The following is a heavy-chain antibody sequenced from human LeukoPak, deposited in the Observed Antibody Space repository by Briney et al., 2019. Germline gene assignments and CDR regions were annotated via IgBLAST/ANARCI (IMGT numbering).Heavy chain of an antibody. V-gene: IGHV3-66*01. D-gene: IGHD3-3*01. J-gene: IGHJ4*02. CDR1: GFTVSNSY. CDR2: IYAGGST. CDR3: AKDGDYDFWSGPSLFDY. Sequence: GGSLRLSCAASGFTVSNSYMSWVRQAPGKGLEWVSVIYAGGSTYYADSVKGRFTISRDNAKNTLYLQMNSLRAEDTAVYYCAKDGDYDFWSGPSLFDYWGQGTLVTVSS.